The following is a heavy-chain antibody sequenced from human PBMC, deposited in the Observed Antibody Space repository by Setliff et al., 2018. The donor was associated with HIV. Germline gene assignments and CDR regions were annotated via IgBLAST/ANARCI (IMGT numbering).Heavy chain of an antibody. CDR2: MNPNSGVS. V-gene: IGHV1-8*01. CDR1: GPGFTNVD. D-gene: IGHD3-10*01. CDR3: ARGKGVGGVVITGGLDV. Sequence: EASVKVSCKAFGPGFTNVDIHWLRRATGQGLEWVGFMNPNSGVSGYAEKFHGRVSMTRDTSTSTAYMEPSSLTSEDTAVYWCARGKGVGGVVITGGLDVWGKGTTVTVSS. J-gene: IGHJ6*04.